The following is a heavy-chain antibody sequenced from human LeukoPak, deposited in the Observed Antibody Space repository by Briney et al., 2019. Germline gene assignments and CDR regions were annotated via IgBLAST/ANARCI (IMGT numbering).Heavy chain of an antibody. D-gene: IGHD3-10*01. CDR3: VRHTNYYGSGGDP. J-gene: IGHJ5*02. CDR1: GGSISNNRYY. CDR2: VYYSGST. Sequence: SETLSLTCTVSGGSISNNRYYWGWIRQPPGKGLEWIGSVYYSGSTYYNPSLKSRVTVSVDTSKNQFSLRLTSVTAADTAVYYCVRHTNYYGSGGDPWGQGTLVTVSS. V-gene: IGHV4-39*01.